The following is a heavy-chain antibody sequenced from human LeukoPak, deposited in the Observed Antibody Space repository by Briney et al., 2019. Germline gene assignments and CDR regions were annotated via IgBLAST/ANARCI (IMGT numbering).Heavy chain of an antibody. CDR3: AGPGPLIKAAAAFDY. V-gene: IGHV1-69*01. J-gene: IGHJ4*02. CDR1: GGTFSSYA. CDR2: IIPIFGTA. D-gene: IGHD6-13*01. Sequence: SVKVSCKASGGTFSSYAISWVRQAPGQGLEWMGGIIPIFGTANYAQKFQGRVTITADESTSTAYMELSSLRSEDTAVYYCAGPGPLIKAAAAFDYWGQGTLVTVSS.